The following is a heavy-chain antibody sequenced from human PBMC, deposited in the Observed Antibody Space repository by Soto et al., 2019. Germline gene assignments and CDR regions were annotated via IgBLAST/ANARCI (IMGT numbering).Heavy chain of an antibody. CDR3: ARVGDIVLVPAGRWGWFDP. J-gene: IGHJ5*02. Sequence: EVQLVESGGGLVQPGGSLRLSCAVSGFTVSSKYMSWVRQAPGKGLEWVSVLHSDGSTDYADSVKGRFTISRDTSKNTLDLQMNSLRVDDTALYYCARVGDIVLVPAGRWGWFDPWGQGTLVTVSS. CDR1: GFTVSSKY. V-gene: IGHV3-66*01. D-gene: IGHD2-2*01. CDR2: LHSDGST.